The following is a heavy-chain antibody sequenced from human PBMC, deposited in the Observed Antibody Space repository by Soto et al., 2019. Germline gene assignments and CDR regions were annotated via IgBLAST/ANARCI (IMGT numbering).Heavy chain of an antibody. D-gene: IGHD3-22*01. CDR2: IIPIFGTA. CDR1: GGTFSSYA. V-gene: IGHV1-69*13. J-gene: IGHJ3*02. CDR3: ARDREYYDSSGYSKGAFDI. Sequence: VASVKVSCKASGGTFSSYAISWVRQAPGQGLEWMGGIIPIFGTANYAQKFQGRVTITADESTSTAYMELSSLRSEDTAVYYCARDREYYDSSGYSKGAFDIWGQGTMVTVSS.